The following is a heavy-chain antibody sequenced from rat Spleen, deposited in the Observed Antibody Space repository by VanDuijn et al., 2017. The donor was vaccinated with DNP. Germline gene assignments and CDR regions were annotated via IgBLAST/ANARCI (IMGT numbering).Heavy chain of an antibody. D-gene: IGHD1-5*01. J-gene: IGHJ3*01. CDR3: ARHEEQPWFAY. Sequence: EVQLVESGGGLLQPGRSLKLSCAASGFTFSDYAMVWVRQAPKKGLEWVATISYDGFRTYHRDSVKGRFTISRDNSKSTLYLQMDSLRSEDTATYYCARHEEQPWFAYWGQGTLVTVSS. CDR2: ISYDGFRT. CDR1: GFTFSDYA. V-gene: IGHV5-17*01.